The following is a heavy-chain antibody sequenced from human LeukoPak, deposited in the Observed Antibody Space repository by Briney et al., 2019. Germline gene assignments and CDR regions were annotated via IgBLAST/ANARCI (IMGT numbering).Heavy chain of an antibody. J-gene: IGHJ4*02. Sequence: GGSLRLSCAASGFTFSSYAMHWVRQAPGKGLEWVAVISYDGSNKYCADSVKGRFTISRDNSRNTLYLQMDSLRAEDTAVYFCSKKGQADDYGKPGWGQGTLVTVSS. V-gene: IGHV3-30-3*02. CDR1: GFTFSSYA. CDR3: SKKGQADDYGKPG. D-gene: IGHD4-17*01. CDR2: ISYDGSNK.